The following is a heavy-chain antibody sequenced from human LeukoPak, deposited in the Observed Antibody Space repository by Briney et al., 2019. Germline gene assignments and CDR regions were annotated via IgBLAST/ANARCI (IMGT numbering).Heavy chain of an antibody. CDR3: ATDRGWRTSGYYLYYFEY. CDR2: ISGSGGST. V-gene: IGHV3-23*01. J-gene: IGHJ4*02. CDR1: GFTFSSYA. Sequence: GGSLRLSCAASGFTFSSYAMSWVRQAPGKGLEWVSTISGSGGSTYYADSVKGRCTISRDNSKNTLYLQINSLRAEDTAVYYCATDRGWRTSGYYLYYFEYWGQGTLVTYSS. D-gene: IGHD3-3*01.